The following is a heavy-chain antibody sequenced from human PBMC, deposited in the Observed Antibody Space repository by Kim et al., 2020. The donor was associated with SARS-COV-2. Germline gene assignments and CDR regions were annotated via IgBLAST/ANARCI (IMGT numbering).Heavy chain of an antibody. CDR1: GGSISSYY. V-gene: IGHV4-59*01. CDR2: IYYSGST. Sequence: SETLSLTCTVSGGSISSYYWSWIRQPPGKGLEWIGYIYYSGSTNYNPSLKSRVTISVDTSKNQFSLKLSSVTAADTAVYYCASGITGTGVDYWGQGTLVTVSS. D-gene: IGHD1-20*01. J-gene: IGHJ4*02. CDR3: ASGITGTGVDY.